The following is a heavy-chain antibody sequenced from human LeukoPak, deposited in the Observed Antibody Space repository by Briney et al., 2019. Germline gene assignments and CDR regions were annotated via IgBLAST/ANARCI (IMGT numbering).Heavy chain of an antibody. V-gene: IGHV3-48*01. J-gene: IGHJ4*01. CDR1: GFNFIDYS. CDR2: IGISSGNT. Sequence: HTGGSLRLSCAASGFNFIDYSMNWVRQAPGKGLEWLSYIGISSGNTKYADSVKGRFTISRDKARNSLYLQMNSLRVEDTAMYYCARDHRYAFDNWGHGTLVAVSS. CDR3: ARDHRYAFDN. D-gene: IGHD5-12*01.